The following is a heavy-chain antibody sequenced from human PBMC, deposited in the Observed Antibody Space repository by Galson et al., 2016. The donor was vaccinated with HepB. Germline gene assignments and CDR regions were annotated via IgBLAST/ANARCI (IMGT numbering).Heavy chain of an antibody. CDR1: GVTFSNYW. CDR2: IKPDGSDT. V-gene: IGHV3-7*01. Sequence: SLRLSCAASGVTFSNYWMAWVRQAPGKGLEWVANIKPDGSDTYSVDSVKGRFTISRDNAKNSLYLQTNSLRAEDTAVYYCVRNLPPGGDYSVDYWGQGTLVTVSS. J-gene: IGHJ4*02. CDR3: VRNLPPGGDYSVDY. D-gene: IGHD4-17*01.